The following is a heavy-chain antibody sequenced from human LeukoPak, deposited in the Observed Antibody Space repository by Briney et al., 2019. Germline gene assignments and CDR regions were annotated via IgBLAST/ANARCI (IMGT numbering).Heavy chain of an antibody. Sequence: PGGSLRLSCAASGFTYTSSYMSWVRQTPQGGREWVANINQDGSQRSSVDSLKGRFTISRDNANNALCLQMNSLRVEDTAVYYCARDPEFAALDIWGRGTTVTVSS. CDR3: ARDPEFAALDI. CDR1: GFTYTSSY. V-gene: IGHV3-7*01. J-gene: IGHJ3*02. CDR2: INQDGSQR.